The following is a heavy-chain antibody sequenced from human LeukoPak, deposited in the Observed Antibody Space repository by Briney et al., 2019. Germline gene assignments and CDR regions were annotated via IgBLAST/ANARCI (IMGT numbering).Heavy chain of an antibody. CDR2: IYYSGST. Sequence: SETLSLTCTVSGGSISSYYWSWIRQPPGKGLEWIGDIYYSGSTNYNPSLKSRVTISVDTSKNQFSLKLSSVTAADTAVYYCARDVAASAYFDYWGQGTLVTVSS. CDR1: GGSISSYY. J-gene: IGHJ4*02. CDR3: ARDVAASAYFDY. V-gene: IGHV4-59*01. D-gene: IGHD3-16*01.